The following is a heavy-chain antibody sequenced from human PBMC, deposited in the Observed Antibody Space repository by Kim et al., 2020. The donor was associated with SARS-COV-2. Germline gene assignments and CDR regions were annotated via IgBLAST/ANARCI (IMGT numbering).Heavy chain of an antibody. V-gene: IGHV4-39*01. D-gene: IGHD1-26*01. CDR3: AGHEIESCPDSRGDWFDP. CDR1: GGSISSSSYY. CDR2: IYYSGST. J-gene: IGHJ5*02. Sequence: SETLSLTCTVSGGSISSSSYYWGWIRQPPGKGLEWIGSIYYSGSTYYNPSLKSRVTISVDTSKNQFSLKLSSVTAADTAVYYCAGHEIESCPDSRGDWFDPWGQGTLVTVSS.